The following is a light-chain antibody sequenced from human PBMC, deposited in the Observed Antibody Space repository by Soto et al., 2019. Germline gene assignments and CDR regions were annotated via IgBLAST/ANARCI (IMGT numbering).Light chain of an antibody. V-gene: IGKV1-39*01. CDR1: QNIGIY. CDR3: QHSYANPRT. CDR2: GAS. J-gene: IGKJ1*01. Sequence: DIQLTQSPSSLSASVGDRVTITCRASQNIGIYLNWYHQKAGKAPKLLVFGASTLQSGVPPRFSGSGSGTEFTLSIGSLQPEDFATYYCQHSYANPRTFGQGTKAEFK.